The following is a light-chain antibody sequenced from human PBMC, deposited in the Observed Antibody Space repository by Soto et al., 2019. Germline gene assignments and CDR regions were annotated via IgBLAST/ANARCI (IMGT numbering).Light chain of an antibody. CDR1: QSISSSY. V-gene: IGKV3D-7*01. CDR2: GAS. CDR3: QQDYNLWT. Sequence: EIVLTQNPGTLSLSPGERATLSCRASQSISSSYLAWYQQKPGQAPRLLIYGASTRATGIPARFSGSGSGTDFTLTISSLQPEDFAVYYCQQDYNLWTYGQGTKVDIK. J-gene: IGKJ1*01.